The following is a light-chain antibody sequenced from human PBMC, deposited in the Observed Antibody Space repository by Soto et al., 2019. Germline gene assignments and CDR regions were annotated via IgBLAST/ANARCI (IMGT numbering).Light chain of an antibody. CDR2: KAS. CDR3: QQYNSYPT. V-gene: IGKV1-5*03. J-gene: IGKJ4*01. CDR1: QSISIW. Sequence: DIQMTQSPSTLSASVGERVTITCRASQSISIWLAWYQQQPGKAPQVLIYKASSLESGVPSRCSGSGSAAEFPLSISSMQPDDVASYCCQQYNSYPTFGGGTKVEIK.